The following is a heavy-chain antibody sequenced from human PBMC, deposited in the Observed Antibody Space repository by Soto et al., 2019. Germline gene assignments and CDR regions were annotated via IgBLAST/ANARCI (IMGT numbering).Heavy chain of an antibody. CDR3: ARPRWEQLVAFDI. Sequence: GESLKISCKGSGYSFTSYWIDWVRQMPGKGLEWVGIIYSGDSDTRYSPSFQGQVTISADKSISPAYLQWSSLKASDSSRYYCARPRWEQLVAFDIWGQGTMVTVSS. V-gene: IGHV5-51*01. CDR1: GYSFTSYW. CDR2: IYSGDSDT. J-gene: IGHJ3*02. D-gene: IGHD6-6*01.